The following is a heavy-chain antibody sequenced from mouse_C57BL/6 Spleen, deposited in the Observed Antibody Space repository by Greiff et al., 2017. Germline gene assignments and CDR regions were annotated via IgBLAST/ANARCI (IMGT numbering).Heavy chain of an antibody. D-gene: IGHD1-1*01. CDR1: GYTFTDYY. CDR3: AREYYGSSSDY. J-gene: IGHJ2*01. Sequence: QVHVKQSGAELVRPGASVKLSCKASGYTFTDYYINWVKQRPGQGLEWIARIYPGSGNTYYNEKFKGKATLTAEKSSSTAYMQLSSLTSEDSAVYFCAREYYGSSSDYWGQGTTLTVSS. V-gene: IGHV1-76*01. CDR2: IYPGSGNT.